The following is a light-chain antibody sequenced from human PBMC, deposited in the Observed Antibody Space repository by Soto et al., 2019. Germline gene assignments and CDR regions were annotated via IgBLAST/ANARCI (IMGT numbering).Light chain of an antibody. Sequence: QSALTQPRSVSGSPGQSVTISCTGTSTDVGGYNYVSWYQQHPGKVPKLMIYDVSKRPSGVPDRFSGSKSGNTASLTISGLGAEDEADYYCCSCAGRDSSNVFGSGTKLTVL. CDR3: CSCAGRDSSNV. CDR1: STDVGGYNY. V-gene: IGLV2-11*01. CDR2: DVS. J-gene: IGLJ1*01.